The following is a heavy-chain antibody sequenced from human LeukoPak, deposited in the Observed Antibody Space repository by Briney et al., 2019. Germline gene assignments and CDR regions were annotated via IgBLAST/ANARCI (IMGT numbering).Heavy chain of an antibody. Sequence: ASVKVSCKVSGYTLNELSMHWVRQAPGKGLEWMGGFDPEGGKTIFTQNFQGRVTMTKDTSTDTAYMELSSLRSEDTAIYYCAAGRDGYNCDLVYWGQGTLLTVSS. CDR1: GYTLNELS. D-gene: IGHD5-24*01. V-gene: IGHV1-24*01. J-gene: IGHJ4*02. CDR3: AAGRDGYNCDLVY. CDR2: FDPEGGKT.